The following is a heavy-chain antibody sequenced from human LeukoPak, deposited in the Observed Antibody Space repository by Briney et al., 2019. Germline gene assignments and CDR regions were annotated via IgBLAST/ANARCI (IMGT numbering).Heavy chain of an antibody. V-gene: IGHV4-30-4*01. CDR2: IYESGDT. CDR3: ARRFLWFGESSGTFGY. D-gene: IGHD3-10*01. J-gene: IGHJ4*02. Sequence: SQTLSLTCTVSGGSISSGDYYWSWIRQPPGKGLEWIGYIYESGDTHYNPSLKSRVVISVDTSKNQFSLKLSSVTAADTAVYYCARRFLWFGESSGTFGYWGQGTLVTVSS. CDR1: GGSISSGDYY.